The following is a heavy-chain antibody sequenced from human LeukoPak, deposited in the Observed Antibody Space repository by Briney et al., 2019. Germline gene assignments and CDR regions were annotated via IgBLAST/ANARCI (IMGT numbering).Heavy chain of an antibody. CDR3: AKRGPVTGTKYFDY. V-gene: IGHV3-23*01. J-gene: IGHJ4*02. Sequence: GGSLRLSCAASQFMFSTYAMYWVRQAPGKGLEWVSGISDNGGTAYYADSVKGWFTISRDNSKNMLYLHMNSLRAEDTAVYYCAKRGPVTGTKYFDYWGRGTLVTVSS. CDR2: ISDNGGTA. D-gene: IGHD6-19*01. CDR1: QFMFSTYA.